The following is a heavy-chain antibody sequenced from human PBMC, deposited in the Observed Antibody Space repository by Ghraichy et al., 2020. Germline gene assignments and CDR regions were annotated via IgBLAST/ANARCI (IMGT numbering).Heavy chain of an antibody. CDR1: GYTFTSYD. Sequence: ASVKVSCKASGYTFTSYDINWVRQATGQGLEWMGWMNPNSGNTGYAQKFQGRVTMTRNTSISTAYMELSSLRSEDTAVYYCARGPVDSSSWYGTPRYYYYGMDVWGQGTTVTVSS. D-gene: IGHD6-13*01. CDR3: ARGPVDSSSWYGTPRYYYYGMDV. CDR2: MNPNSGNT. J-gene: IGHJ6*02. V-gene: IGHV1-8*01.